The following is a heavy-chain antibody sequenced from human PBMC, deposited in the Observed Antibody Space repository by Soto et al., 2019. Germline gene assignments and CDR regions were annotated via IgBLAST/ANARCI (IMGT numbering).Heavy chain of an antibody. CDR1: GGSISSGGYY. Sequence: PSETLSLTCTVSGGSISSGGYYWSWIRQHPGKGLEWIGYIYYSGSTYYNPSLKSRVTISVDTSKNQFSLKLSSVTAADTAVYYCARESPTSRDGYKSQTGYWFDPWGQGTLVTAPQ. V-gene: IGHV4-31*03. CDR3: ARESPTSRDGYKSQTGYWFDP. CDR2: IYYSGST. J-gene: IGHJ5*02. D-gene: IGHD5-12*01.